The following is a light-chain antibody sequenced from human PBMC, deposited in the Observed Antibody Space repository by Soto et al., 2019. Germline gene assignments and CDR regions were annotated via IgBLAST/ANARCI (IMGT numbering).Light chain of an antibody. V-gene: IGKV1-5*01. CDR3: QEYNNYWT. J-gene: IGKJ1*01. CDR2: TAS. CDR1: QTISRW. Sequence: DIQMTQSPSTLSASVGDTVTITCRASQTISRWLAWYQQKPGKAPRLLIYTASTLESGVPSRFSASGSGTEFTLTLSILHPDDFATYYCQEYNNYWTFGQGTKVEVK.